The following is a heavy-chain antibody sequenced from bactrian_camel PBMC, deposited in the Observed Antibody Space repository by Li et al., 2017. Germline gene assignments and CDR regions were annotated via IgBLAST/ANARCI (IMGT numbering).Heavy chain of an antibody. CDR2: IDNDGST. D-gene: IGHD3*01. J-gene: IGHJ4*01. CDR3: VKDVGSLWVGYEGDF. Sequence: HVQLVESGGGSVQAGGTLRLSCAASGQSYSRYDDWCMAWFRQAPGKERDGVAAIDNDGSTTYADSVKGQFTISRDNAKNTVYLQLNNVKTEDTAMYYCVKDVGSLWVGYEGDFWGQGTQVTVS. V-gene: IGHV3S53*01. CDR1: GQSYSRYD.